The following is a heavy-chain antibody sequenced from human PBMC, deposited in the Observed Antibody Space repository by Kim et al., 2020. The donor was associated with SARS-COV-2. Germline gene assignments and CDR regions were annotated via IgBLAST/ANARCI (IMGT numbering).Heavy chain of an antibody. CDR1: GFTFNTYA. Sequence: GGSLRLSCVASGFTFNTYAIHWVRQAPGKGLEWLAVISYDGDNTYYADSVKGRFTISRDNSKNTLYLQMNSLRADDTAVYYCASEGSCYGFLTGVLGYW. J-gene: IGHJ2*01. CDR3: ASEGSCYGFLTGVLGYW. D-gene: IGHD3-9*01. CDR2: ISYDGDNT. V-gene: IGHV3-30*04.